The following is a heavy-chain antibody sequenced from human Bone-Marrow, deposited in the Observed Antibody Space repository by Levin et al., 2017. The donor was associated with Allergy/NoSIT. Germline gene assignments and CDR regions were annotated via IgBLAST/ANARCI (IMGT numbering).Heavy chain of an antibody. CDR1: GFTVSDFY. CDR2: IDSSGDSR. CDR3: AREASYSDTTAYKLFDY. V-gene: IGHV3-11*01. D-gene: IGHD3-16*01. Sequence: GGSLRLSCVASGFTVSDFYMSWVRQAPGRGLEWISYIDSSGDSRYYADSLKGRLTISRDNAKNSFYLEMNSLRAEDTAVYYCAREASYSDTTAYKLFDYWGQGTLVTVSS. J-gene: IGHJ4*02.